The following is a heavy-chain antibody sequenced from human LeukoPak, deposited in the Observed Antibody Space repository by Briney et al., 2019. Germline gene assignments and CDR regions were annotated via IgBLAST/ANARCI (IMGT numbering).Heavy chain of an antibody. D-gene: IGHD1-26*01. CDR1: GFTFSSYS. J-gene: IGHJ4*02. Sequence: GGSLRLSCAASGFTFSSYSMNWVRQAPGKGLEWVSSISSSSSYIYYADSVKGRFTISRDNAKNSLYLQMNSLRAEDTAVYYCARVLSGSSSFDYWGQGTLVTVSS. V-gene: IGHV3-21*01. CDR3: ARVLSGSSSFDY. CDR2: ISSSSSYI.